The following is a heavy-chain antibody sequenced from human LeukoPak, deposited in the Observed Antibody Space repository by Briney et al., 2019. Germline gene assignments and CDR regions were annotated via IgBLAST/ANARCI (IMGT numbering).Heavy chain of an antibody. CDR3: ASSSSWYSGLDY. D-gene: IGHD6-13*01. V-gene: IGHV3-21*04. CDR2: ISSSSSYI. Sequence: PGGSLRLSCAASGFTFSSYSMNWVRQAPGKGLEWVSSISSSSSYIYYADSVKGRFTMSRDNSKNTLYLQMNSLRAEDTAVYYCASSSSWYSGLDYWGQGTLVTVSS. CDR1: GFTFSSYS. J-gene: IGHJ4*02.